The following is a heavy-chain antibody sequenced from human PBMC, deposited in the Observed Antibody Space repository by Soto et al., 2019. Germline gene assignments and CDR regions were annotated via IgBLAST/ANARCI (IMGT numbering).Heavy chain of an antibody. V-gene: IGHV1-18*01. CDR2: ISAYNGNT. Sequence: QVQLVQSGAEVKKPGASVKVSCKASGYTFTSYVISWVRQAPGQGLEWMGGISAYNGNTNYAQKLQGRFTMTTDTSTSTAYMELRSLRSDDTAVYYCARDPKYSSGWYGIGYFDYWGQGTLVTVSS. CDR3: ARDPKYSSGWYGIGYFDY. CDR1: GYTFTSYV. J-gene: IGHJ4*02. D-gene: IGHD6-19*01.